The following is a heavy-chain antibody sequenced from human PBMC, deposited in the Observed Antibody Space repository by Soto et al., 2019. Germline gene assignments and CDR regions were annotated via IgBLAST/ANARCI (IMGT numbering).Heavy chain of an antibody. CDR1: GGSISSGGYY. D-gene: IGHD6-13*01. V-gene: IGHV4-31*03. CDR2: IYYSGST. Sequence: SETLSLTCTVSGGSISSGGYYWSWIRQHPGKGLEWIGYIYYSGSTYYNPSLKSRVTISVDTSKNQFSLKLSSVTAADTAVYYCARSEIAAAGRWDYYYYYMDVWGKGTTVTVSS. CDR3: ARSEIAAAGRWDYYYYYMDV. J-gene: IGHJ6*03.